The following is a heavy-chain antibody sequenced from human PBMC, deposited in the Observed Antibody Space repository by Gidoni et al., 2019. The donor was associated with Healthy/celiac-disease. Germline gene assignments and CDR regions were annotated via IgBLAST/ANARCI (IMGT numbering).Heavy chain of an antibody. J-gene: IGHJ6*02. CDR3: AREPIDQELFEAYYYYGMDV. V-gene: IGHV4-4*02. D-gene: IGHD1-26*01. CDR2: IYHSGST. Sequence: QVQLQESGPGLVKPSGTLSLTCAVSGGSISSSNWWSWVRQPPGKGLEWIGEIYHSGSTNYNPSLKSRVTISVDKSKNQFSLKLSSVTAADTAVYYCAREPIDQELFEAYYYYGMDVWGQGTTVTVSS. CDR1: GGSISSSNW.